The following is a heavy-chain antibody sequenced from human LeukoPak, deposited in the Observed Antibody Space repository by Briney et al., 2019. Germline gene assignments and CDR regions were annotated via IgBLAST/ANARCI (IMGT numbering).Heavy chain of an antibody. CDR3: AKEGGSGSYQIS. Sequence: PGGSLRLSCAASGFTLSTYSMNWVRQAPGKGLEWVSYISGNSASIYYADSVKGRFTISRDNAKNSLYLQMNSLRAEDTAVYYCAKEGGSGSYQISWGQGTLVTVPS. D-gene: IGHD3-10*01. V-gene: IGHV3-48*01. J-gene: IGHJ5*02. CDR2: ISGNSASI. CDR1: GFTLSTYS.